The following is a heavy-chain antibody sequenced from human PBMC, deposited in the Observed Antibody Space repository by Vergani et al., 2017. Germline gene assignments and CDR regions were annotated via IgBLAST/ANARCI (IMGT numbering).Heavy chain of an antibody. V-gene: IGHV1-18*01. D-gene: IGHD5-18*01. CDR2: ISAYNGNT. J-gene: IGHJ2*01. CDR3: ARGYSYGYFDL. CDR1: GYTFTSYG. Sequence: QVQLVQSGAEVKQPGASVKVSCKASGYTFTSYGISWVRQAPGQGLEWMGWISAYNGNTNYAQELQGRVTMTTDTSTSAAYMELRGLRCGDTAVYYGARGYSYGYFDLWGRGTLVTVSS.